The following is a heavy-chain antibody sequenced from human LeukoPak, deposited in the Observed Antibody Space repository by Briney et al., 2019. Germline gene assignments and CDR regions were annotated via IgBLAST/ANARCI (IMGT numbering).Heavy chain of an antibody. CDR3: ARGHGSGTYYNVWVDP. CDR2: INPNSGGT. V-gene: IGHV1-2*02. CDR1: GYTFTGYY. J-gene: IGHJ5*02. Sequence: ASVKVSCKASGYTFTGYYMHWVRQAPGQGLEWMGWINPNSGGTNYAQKFQGRVTITWDTSITTAYMELSSLRSEDTAVYYCARGHGSGTYYNVWVDPWGQGTLVTVSS. D-gene: IGHD3-10*01.